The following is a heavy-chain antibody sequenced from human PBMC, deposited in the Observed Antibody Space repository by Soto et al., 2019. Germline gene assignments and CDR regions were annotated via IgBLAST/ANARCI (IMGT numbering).Heavy chain of an antibody. CDR2: MNHKTGDP. V-gene: IGHV1-8*01. CDR3: VRGSGPDNYYDNGAYFDY. Sequence: QVQLVQSGAEVKKPGASVTVSCKASGYTFTSYDVNWVRQAPGQGLEWMGWMNHKTGDPGYAQKFQGRVTMTRDTSIRTDYMELTSLRFEDTAVYYCVRGSGPDNYYDNGAYFDYWGQGTLVTVSS. J-gene: IGHJ4*02. D-gene: IGHD3-22*01. CDR1: GYTFTSYD.